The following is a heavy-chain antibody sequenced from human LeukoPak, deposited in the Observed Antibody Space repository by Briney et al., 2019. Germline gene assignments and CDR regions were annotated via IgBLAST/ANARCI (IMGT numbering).Heavy chain of an antibody. D-gene: IGHD1-14*01. Sequence: SETLSLTCAVYGGSFSGYYWSWIRQPPGEGLEWIGEINHSGSTNYNPSLKSRVTISVDTSKNQFSLKLSSVTAADTAVYYCARLISTDRTGHNWFDPWGQGTLVTVSS. J-gene: IGHJ5*02. CDR1: GGSFSGYY. CDR2: INHSGST. V-gene: IGHV4-34*01. CDR3: ARLISTDRTGHNWFDP.